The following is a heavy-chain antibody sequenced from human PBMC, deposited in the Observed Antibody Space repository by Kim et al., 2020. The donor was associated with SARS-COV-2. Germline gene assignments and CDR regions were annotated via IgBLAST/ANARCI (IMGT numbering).Heavy chain of an antibody. D-gene: IGHD4-17*01. J-gene: IGHJ4*02. Sequence: YAQKFPGRVTITADESTSTAYMELSSLRSEDTAVYYCARSSDYARYYFDYWGQGTLVTVSS. CDR3: ARSSDYARYYFDY. V-gene: IGHV1-69*01.